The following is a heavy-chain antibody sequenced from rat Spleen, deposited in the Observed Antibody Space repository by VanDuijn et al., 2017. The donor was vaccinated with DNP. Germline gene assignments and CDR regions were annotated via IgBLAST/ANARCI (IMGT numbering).Heavy chain of an antibody. CDR1: GYSITSSY. D-gene: IGHD1-11*01. CDR2: INYSGST. V-gene: IGHV3-1*01. Sequence: EVQLQESGPGLVTPSQSLSLTCSVTGYSITSSYWGWIRKFPGNKMEWMGYINYSGSTSYNPSLKSRISITRDTSKNQFFLQLNSVTTEDTATYYCARGVDYGGSNWFAYWGQGTLVTVSS. J-gene: IGHJ3*01. CDR3: ARGVDYGGSNWFAY.